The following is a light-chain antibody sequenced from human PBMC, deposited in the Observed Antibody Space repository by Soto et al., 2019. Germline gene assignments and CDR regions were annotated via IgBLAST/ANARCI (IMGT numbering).Light chain of an antibody. V-gene: IGKV1-5*01. CDR1: QSISSW. J-gene: IGKJ1*01. Sequence: DIQMTQSPSTLPESVGDRVTITCRASQSISSWLAWYQQKPGKAPKLLIYDASSLESGVPSRFSGSGSGTEFTLTISSLQPDDFATYYCQQYNSYSWTFGQGTKVDIK. CDR2: DAS. CDR3: QQYNSYSWT.